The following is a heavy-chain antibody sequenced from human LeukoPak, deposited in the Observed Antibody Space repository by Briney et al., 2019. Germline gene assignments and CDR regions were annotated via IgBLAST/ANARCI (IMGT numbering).Heavy chain of an antibody. D-gene: IGHD6-13*01. Sequence: SETLSLTCTVSGGSISSYYWSWIRQPPGKGLEWIGYIYYSGSTNYNPSLKSRVTTSVDTSKNQFSLKLSSVTAADTAVYYCARAVAAAGSPYYFDYWGQGTLVTVSS. CDR2: IYYSGST. CDR3: ARAVAAAGSPYYFDY. V-gene: IGHV4-59*01. J-gene: IGHJ4*02. CDR1: GGSISSYY.